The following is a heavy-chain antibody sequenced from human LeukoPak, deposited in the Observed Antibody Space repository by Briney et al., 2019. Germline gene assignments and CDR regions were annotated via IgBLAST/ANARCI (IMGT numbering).Heavy chain of an antibody. J-gene: IGHJ4*02. CDR2: ISYDGSDK. Sequence: GGSLRLSCAASGFIFSSYGMHWVRQAPGKGLEWVALISYDGSDKYYADSVKGRFTISRDNAKNSLYLQMNSLRAEDTAVYYCAREGPIVVVPAAWTYYFDYWGQGTLVTVSS. CDR1: GFIFSSYG. V-gene: IGHV3-30*03. D-gene: IGHD2-2*01. CDR3: AREGPIVVVPAAWTYYFDY.